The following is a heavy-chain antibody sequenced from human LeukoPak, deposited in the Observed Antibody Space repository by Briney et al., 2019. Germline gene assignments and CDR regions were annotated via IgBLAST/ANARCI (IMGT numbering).Heavy chain of an antibody. CDR2: IYYSGST. CDR3: ARSSIAAAGDFDY. D-gene: IGHD6-13*01. J-gene: IGHJ4*02. CDR1: GGSISSYY. V-gene: IGHV4-59*01. Sequence: PSETLSLTCTVSGGSISSYYWSWIRQPPGKGLEWIGYIYYSGSTNYNPSLKSRVTISVDTSKNQFSLKLSSVTAAGTAVYYCARSSIAAAGDFDYWGQGTLVTVSS.